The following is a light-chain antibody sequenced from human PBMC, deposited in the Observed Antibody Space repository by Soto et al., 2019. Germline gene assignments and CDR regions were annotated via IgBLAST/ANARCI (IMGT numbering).Light chain of an antibody. J-gene: IGKJ2*01. Sequence: EIVLTQSPGTLSLSPGERATLSCRASQTVSSRNLAWYRQKPGQAPRLLIYGASSRATGIPDRFSGSGSGTDFTLTISGLEPEDGAVYYCQQYGSSPAFAFGQGTKLEIK. CDR1: QTVSSRN. V-gene: IGKV3-20*01. CDR3: QQYGSSPAFA. CDR2: GAS.